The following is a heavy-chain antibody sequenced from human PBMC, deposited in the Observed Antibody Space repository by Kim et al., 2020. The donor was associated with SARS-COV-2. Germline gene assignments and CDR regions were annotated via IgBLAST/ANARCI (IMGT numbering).Heavy chain of an antibody. Sequence: GGSLRLSCAASGFTFSSYGMHWVRQAPGKGLEWVAVIWYDGSNKYYADSVKGRFTISRDNSKNTLYLQMNSLRAEDTAVYYCARAPIVVVVGWFDYWGQGPLVTVSS. J-gene: IGHJ4*02. D-gene: IGHD2-15*01. CDR3: ARAPIVVVVGWFDY. V-gene: IGHV3-33*01. CDR2: IWYDGSNK. CDR1: GFTFSSYG.